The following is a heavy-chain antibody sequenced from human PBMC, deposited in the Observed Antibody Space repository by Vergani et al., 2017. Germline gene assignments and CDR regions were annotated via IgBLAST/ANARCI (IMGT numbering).Heavy chain of an antibody. Sequence: QVQLVQSGAEVKKPGASVKVSCKASGYTFTSYYMHWVRQAPGQGLEWMGIINPSGGSTSYAQKFQGRVTITADESTSTAYMELSSLRSEDTAVYYCASSSSGYYYVLDYWGQGTLVTVSS. V-gene: IGHV1-46*01. CDR1: GYTFTSYY. CDR3: ASSSSGYYYVLDY. CDR2: INPSGGST. J-gene: IGHJ4*02. D-gene: IGHD3-22*01.